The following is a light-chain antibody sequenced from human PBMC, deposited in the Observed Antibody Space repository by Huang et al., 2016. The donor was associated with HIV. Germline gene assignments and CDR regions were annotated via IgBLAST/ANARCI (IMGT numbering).Light chain of an antibody. Sequence: EIVLTQSPATLSLSPGERATLSCRASQSVSSYLAWYQQKPGQAPRLLIYDASDRATGIPARFSGSGSGTDFTLTINSLEPEDFAVYYCQQRSNWPPLTFGRGTRLEIK. CDR2: DAS. V-gene: IGKV3-11*01. CDR3: QQRSNWPPLT. CDR1: QSVSSY. J-gene: IGKJ5*01.